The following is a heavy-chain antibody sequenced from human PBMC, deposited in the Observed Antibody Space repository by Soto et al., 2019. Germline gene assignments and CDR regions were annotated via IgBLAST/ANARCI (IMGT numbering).Heavy chain of an antibody. CDR2: IYPSDSDT. CDR1: GYSFTSYW. J-gene: IGHJ6*02. D-gene: IGHD3-3*01. Sequence: GESLKISCKGSGYSFTSYWIGWVRQMPGKGLEWMGIIYPSDSDTRYSPSFQGQVTISADKSISTAYLQWSSLKASDTAMYYCARFPGLRFLYYYGMDVWGQGTTVTVSS. V-gene: IGHV5-51*01. CDR3: ARFPGLRFLYYYGMDV.